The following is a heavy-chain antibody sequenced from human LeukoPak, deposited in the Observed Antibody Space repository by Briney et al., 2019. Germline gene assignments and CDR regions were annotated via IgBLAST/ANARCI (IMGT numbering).Heavy chain of an antibody. J-gene: IGHJ4*02. D-gene: IGHD3-22*01. V-gene: IGHV1-69*01. CDR3: ARDGTYYYDSSGYYGVDY. CDR1: GGTFSSYA. Sequence: SVKVSCKASGGTFSSYAISWVRQAPGQGLEWMGGIIPIFGTANYAQKFQGRVTITADESTSTAYMELSSRRSEDTAVYYCARDGTYYYDSSGYYGVDYWGQGTLVTVSS. CDR2: IIPIFGTA.